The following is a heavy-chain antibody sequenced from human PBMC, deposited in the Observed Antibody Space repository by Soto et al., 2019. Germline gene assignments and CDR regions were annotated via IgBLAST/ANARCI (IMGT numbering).Heavy chain of an antibody. Sequence: GSLRLCCAASGXTFRSYGVHWVRQAPGEGLEWVAVISYDGSNKYYADSVKGRFTISRDNSKNTLYLQMNSMRAEDTAVYYCAKGGVGSTSNAFDIWGQGTMVTVSS. D-gene: IGHD1-26*01. CDR2: ISYDGSNK. CDR1: GXTFRSYG. J-gene: IGHJ3*02. CDR3: AKGGVGSTSNAFDI. V-gene: IGHV3-30*18.